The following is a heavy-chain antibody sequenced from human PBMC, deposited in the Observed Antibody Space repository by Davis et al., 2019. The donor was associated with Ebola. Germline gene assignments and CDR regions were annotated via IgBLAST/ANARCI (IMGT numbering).Heavy chain of an antibody. D-gene: IGHD1-1*01. CDR3: ARAQFPTTSDH. CDR1: GFPFSVYF. Sequence: GESLKISCAASGFPFSVYFMDWVRLTPGKGLEWVGLSRNKENRYSTEYAASVKGRFTISRDDSKNLLYLELSSLRSEDTAVYYCARAQFPTTSDHWGQGTLVTVSS. CDR2: SRNKENRYST. J-gene: IGHJ4*02. V-gene: IGHV3-72*01.